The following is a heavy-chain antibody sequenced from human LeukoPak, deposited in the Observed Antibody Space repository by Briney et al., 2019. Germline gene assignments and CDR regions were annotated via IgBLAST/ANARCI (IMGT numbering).Heavy chain of an antibody. CDR1: GYTFTGYY. D-gene: IGHD3-22*01. CDR2: INPNSGGT. V-gene: IGHV1-2*04. Sequence: ASVKVSCKASGYTFTGYYMHWVRQAPGQGLEWMGWINPNSGGTNYAQKFQGWVTMTRDTSISTAYMELSRLRSDDTAVYYCARARSPYYYDSSGYPYWGQGTLVTVSS. J-gene: IGHJ4*02. CDR3: ARARSPYYYDSSGYPY.